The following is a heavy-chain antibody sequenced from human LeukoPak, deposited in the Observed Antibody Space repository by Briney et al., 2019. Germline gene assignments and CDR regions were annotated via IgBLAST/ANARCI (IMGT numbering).Heavy chain of an antibody. Sequence: GGSLRLSCAASGFTFSSYSMNWVRQAPGKGLEWVSSISSSSSYIYYADSVKGRFTISRDNAKNSLYLQMNSLRAEDTAVYYCARYDFWSGYGDYWGQGTLVTVSS. CDR2: ISSSSSYI. CDR3: ARYDFWSGYGDY. V-gene: IGHV3-21*01. CDR1: GFTFSSYS. J-gene: IGHJ4*02. D-gene: IGHD3-3*01.